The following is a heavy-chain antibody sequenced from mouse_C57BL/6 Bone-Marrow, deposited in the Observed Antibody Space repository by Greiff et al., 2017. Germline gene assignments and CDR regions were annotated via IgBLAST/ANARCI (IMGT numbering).Heavy chain of an antibody. Sequence: VKLEESGPGLVAPSQSLSITCTVSGFSLTSYGVDWVRQPPGKGLEWLGVIWGGGSTNYNSALMSRLSISKDNSKIQVFLKMNSLQTDDTAMYYCAKHKGYYYGSSTEWYFDVWGTGTTVTVSS. CDR3: AKHKGYYYGSSTEWYFDV. D-gene: IGHD1-1*01. V-gene: IGHV2-9*01. J-gene: IGHJ1*03. CDR2: IWGGGST. CDR1: GFSLTSYG.